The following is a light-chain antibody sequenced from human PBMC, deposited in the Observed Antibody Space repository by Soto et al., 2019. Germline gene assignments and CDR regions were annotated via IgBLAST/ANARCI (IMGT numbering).Light chain of an antibody. V-gene: IGLV2-23*02. CDR2: GVN. J-gene: IGLJ1*01. CDR3: CSYAGSNTFV. Sequence: QSALTQPASVSGSPGQSITISCTGTSSDIGSYDLVSWYQKRPDKAPKLLIYGVNKRPSGVSTRFSGSKSDNTASLTISNLQAEDEADFYCCSYAGSNTFVFGTGTKLTVL. CDR1: SSDIGSYDL.